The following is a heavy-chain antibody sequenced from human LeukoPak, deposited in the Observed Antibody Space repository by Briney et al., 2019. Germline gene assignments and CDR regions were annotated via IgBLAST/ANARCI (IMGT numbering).Heavy chain of an antibody. CDR2: FFYSGGT. CDR3: ARRDNEYVFDF. V-gene: IGHV4-39*01. Sequence: SETLSLTCSVSGDSITGSYYWGWIRQTPGERLEWIGCFFYSGGTYYNPSLKSRVTISVDTSKNQFSLKLNSVTAADTAVYYCARRDNEYVFDFWGQGTLVTVSS. J-gene: IGHJ4*02. D-gene: IGHD3-16*01. CDR1: GDSITGSYY.